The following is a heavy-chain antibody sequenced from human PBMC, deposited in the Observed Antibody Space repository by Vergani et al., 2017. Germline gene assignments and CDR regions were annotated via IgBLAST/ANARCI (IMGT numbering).Heavy chain of an antibody. V-gene: IGHV3-30*02. CDR1: GFTLSNYD. J-gene: IGHJ4*02. CDR2: IQFDGSNQ. CDR3: AKPFVVWGIDS. Sequence: QVQLVESGGGVVQRGGSLRLSCATSGFTLSNYDMQWIRQGPGKGLEVVAFIQFDGSNQYYADSVKGRFTLSRDFSKSTLYLQMNSLRTDDTATYYCAKPFVVWGIDSWGQGTQVIVSS. D-gene: IGHD3-16*01.